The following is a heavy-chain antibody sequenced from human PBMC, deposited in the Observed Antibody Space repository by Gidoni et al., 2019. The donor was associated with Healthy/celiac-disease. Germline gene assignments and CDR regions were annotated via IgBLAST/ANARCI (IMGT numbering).Heavy chain of an antibody. V-gene: IGHV5-10-1*03. CDR1: GYSCTSCW. CDR2: IDPRYSDT. Sequence: EVQPVQAGEEVEKPGESRRISDQGSGYSCTSCWSSWVRQMPGNGLEWMGRIDPRYSDTNCSPSFQGHVTISADKSISTAYLQWSSLKASDTAMYYCARVRGSSGYDYYGMDVWGQVTTVTVSS. J-gene: IGHJ6*02. CDR3: ARVRGSSGYDYYGMDV. D-gene: IGHD6-19*01.